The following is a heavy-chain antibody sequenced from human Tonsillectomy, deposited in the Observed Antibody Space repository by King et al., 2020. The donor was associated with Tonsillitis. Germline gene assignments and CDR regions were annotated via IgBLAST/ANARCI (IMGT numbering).Heavy chain of an antibody. Sequence: VQLQESGPGLVKPSQTLSLTCTVSGGSISSGDYYWSWIRQPPGKGLEWIGYIYYSGSTYYNPSLKSRVTISVETSKNQFSLKRRSVTAADTAVYYCARTSSITMIVVVPIGAFDIWGQGTMVTVSS. CDR1: GGSISSGDYY. V-gene: IGHV4-30-4*01. CDR3: ARTSSITMIVVVPIGAFDI. D-gene: IGHD3-22*01. J-gene: IGHJ3*02. CDR2: IYYSGST.